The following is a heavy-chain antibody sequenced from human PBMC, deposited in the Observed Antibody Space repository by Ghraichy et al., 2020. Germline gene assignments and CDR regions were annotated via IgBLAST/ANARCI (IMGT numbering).Heavy chain of an antibody. V-gene: IGHV4-39*01. Sequence: SETLSLTCSVSGDSISAASYNWGWARQPPGKGLEWIGSIGHSGSTYYSPSLKSRVTISADPSKNQFSLRLTFVTAADTAVYYCARHQLLGSSVNDWGQGILVTVSS. CDR2: IGHSGST. CDR3: ARHQLLGSSVND. J-gene: IGHJ4*02. CDR1: GDSISAASYN. D-gene: IGHD6-25*01.